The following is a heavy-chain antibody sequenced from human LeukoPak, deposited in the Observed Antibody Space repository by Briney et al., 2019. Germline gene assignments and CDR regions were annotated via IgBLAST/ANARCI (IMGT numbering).Heavy chain of an antibody. CDR2: ISSSSSYI. V-gene: IGHV3-21*01. CDR1: GFTFSSYS. CDR3: ARDLSEYYYYGMDV. J-gene: IGHJ6*02. Sequence: GGSLRLSCAASGFTFSSYSMNWVRQAPGKGLEWVSSISSSSSYIYYADSVKGRFTISRDNAKNSLYLQMNNLRAEDTAVYYCARDLSEYYYYGMDVWGQGTTVTVSS. D-gene: IGHD2/OR15-2a*01.